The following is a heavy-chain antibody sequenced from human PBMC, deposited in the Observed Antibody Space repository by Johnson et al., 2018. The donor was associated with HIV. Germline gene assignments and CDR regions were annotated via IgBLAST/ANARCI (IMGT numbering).Heavy chain of an antibody. V-gene: IGHV3-30*18. CDR3: AKCLDSGSYYGDHAFDI. J-gene: IGHJ3*02. CDR2: ISYDGSNK. Sequence: QVKLVESGGGVVQPGRSLRLSCAASGFTFSSYGMHWVRQAPGKGLEWVAVISYDGSNKYYADSVKGRFTISRDNSKNTLYLQMNSLRAEDTAVYYCAKCLDSGSYYGDHAFDIWGQGTMVTVSS. CDR1: GFTFSSYG. D-gene: IGHD1-26*01.